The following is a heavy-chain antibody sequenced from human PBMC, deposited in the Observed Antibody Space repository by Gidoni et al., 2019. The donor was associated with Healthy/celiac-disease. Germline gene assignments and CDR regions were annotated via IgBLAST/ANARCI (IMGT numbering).Heavy chain of an antibody. Sequence: QVQLVESGGGVVQPGRSLRLSCAASGFTPSSYGMHWVRQAPGKGLDGVAVIVYEGSNKYYADSVKGRFTISRIKSKNTLYLQMNSLGAEDTAVYYCAKDYDYGDYVRAFDIWGQGTMVTVSS. V-gene: IGHV3-30*18. J-gene: IGHJ3*02. CDR3: AKDYDYGDYVRAFDI. D-gene: IGHD4-17*01. CDR2: IVYEGSNK. CDR1: GFTPSSYG.